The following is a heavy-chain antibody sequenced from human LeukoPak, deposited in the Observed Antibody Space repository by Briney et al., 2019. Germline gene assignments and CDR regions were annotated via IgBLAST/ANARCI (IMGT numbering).Heavy chain of an antibody. V-gene: IGHV3-48*01. CDR3: TSYSYSGNY. J-gene: IGHJ4*02. D-gene: IGHD4-11*01. Sequence: GGSLRLSCAASGFSLITSDMHWVRQAPGKGLEWISYINKTSRTFYYADSVRGRFTISRDNAQNSLYLQMNSLRAEDTAVYYCTSYSYSGNYWGQGTLVTVSS. CDR2: INKTSRTF. CDR1: GFSLITSD.